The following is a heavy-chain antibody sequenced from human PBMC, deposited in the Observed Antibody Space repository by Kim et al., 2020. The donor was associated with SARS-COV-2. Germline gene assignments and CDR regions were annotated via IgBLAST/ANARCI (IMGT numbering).Heavy chain of an antibody. Sequence: YANSVKGRFTISRHNSKNTLYLQMNSRRAEDTAVYYWASNSGGYYYGMDVWGQGTTVTVSS. V-gene: IGHV3-53*04. CDR3: ASNSGGYYYGMDV. J-gene: IGHJ6*02. D-gene: IGHD2-15*01.